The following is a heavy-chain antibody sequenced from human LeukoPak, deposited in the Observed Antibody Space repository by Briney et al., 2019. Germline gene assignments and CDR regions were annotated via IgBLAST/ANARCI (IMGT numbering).Heavy chain of an antibody. D-gene: IGHD3-10*01. V-gene: IGHV1-8*01. J-gene: IGHJ6*02. CDR3: ARYGSGSYYYYYYGMDV. CDR2: MNPNSGNT. CDR1: GYTFTSYD. Sequence: APVKVSCKASGYTFTSYDINWVRQATGQGLEWMGWMNPNSGNTGYAQKFQGRVTMTRNTSISTAYMELSSLRSEDTAVYYCARYGSGSYYYYYYGMDVWGQGTTVTVSS.